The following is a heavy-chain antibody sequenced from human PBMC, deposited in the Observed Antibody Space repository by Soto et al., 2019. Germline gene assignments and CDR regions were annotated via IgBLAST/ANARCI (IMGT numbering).Heavy chain of an antibody. V-gene: IGHV3-30-3*01. Sequence: GGSLRLSCAASGFTFSSYAMHWVRQAPGKGLEWVTVISYDGSNKYYADSVKGRFTISRDNSKNTLYLQMNSLRAEDTAVFYCARTVAGTHYYYYGMDVWGQGTTVTVSS. CDR2: ISYDGSNK. CDR3: ARTVAGTHYYYYGMDV. D-gene: IGHD6-19*01. J-gene: IGHJ6*02. CDR1: GFTFSSYA.